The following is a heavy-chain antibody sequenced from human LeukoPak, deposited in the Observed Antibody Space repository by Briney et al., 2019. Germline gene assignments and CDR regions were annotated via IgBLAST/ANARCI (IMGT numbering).Heavy chain of an antibody. CDR3: ARDPTGYSSSWYTDY. CDR2: IKQDGSEK. V-gene: IGHV3-7*01. Sequence: GGSLRLSCAASGCTFSSYWMSWIRQAPGKGLEWVANIKQDGSEKYYVDSVKGRFTISRDNAKNSLYLQMNSLTAEDTAVYYCARDPTGYSSSWYTDYWGQGTLVTVSS. D-gene: IGHD6-13*01. CDR1: GCTFSSYW. J-gene: IGHJ4*02.